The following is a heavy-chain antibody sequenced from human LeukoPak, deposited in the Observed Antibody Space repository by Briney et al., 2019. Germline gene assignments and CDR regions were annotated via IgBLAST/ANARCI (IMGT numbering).Heavy chain of an antibody. V-gene: IGHV3-23*01. Sequence: AGGSLRLSCAASGFTFNSHAMSWVRQAPGKGLEWVSAIIGRADGTYYAGSVRGRFTISRDNSKNTVDLQMNSLRAEDTAVFYCAKHQDSGAFDYWGQGTLVTVSS. D-gene: IGHD2-15*01. CDR3: AKHQDSGAFDY. J-gene: IGHJ4*02. CDR1: GFTFNSHA. CDR2: IIGRADGT.